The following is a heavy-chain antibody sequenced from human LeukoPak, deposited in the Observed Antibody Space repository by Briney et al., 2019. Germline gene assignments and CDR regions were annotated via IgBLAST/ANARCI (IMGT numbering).Heavy chain of an antibody. Sequence: GGSLRLSCAASGFTFSTYIMNWVRQTPGKGLEWVSSIGTSTSYIYYADSVKGRFTISRENAKNSLYLQMNSLRAGDTAVYYCARDRGGGHMDVWGKGTTVTISS. CDR1: GFTFSTYI. V-gene: IGHV3-21*01. CDR2: IGTSTSYI. CDR3: ARDRGGGHMDV. J-gene: IGHJ6*03. D-gene: IGHD2-15*01.